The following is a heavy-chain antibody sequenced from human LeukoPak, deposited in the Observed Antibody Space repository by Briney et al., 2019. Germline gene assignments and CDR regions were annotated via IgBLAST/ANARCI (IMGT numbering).Heavy chain of an antibody. CDR2: ISAYNGNT. CDR3: ARGGPWLQKPEYFQH. J-gene: IGHJ1*01. Sequence: ASVKVSCKASGYTFTSYGISWVRQAPGQGLEWMGWISAYNGNTNYAQKLQGRVTMTTDTSTSTAYMELRCLRSDDTAVYYCARGGPWLQKPEYFQHWGQGTLVTVSS. CDR1: GYTFTSYG. D-gene: IGHD5-24*01. V-gene: IGHV1-18*01.